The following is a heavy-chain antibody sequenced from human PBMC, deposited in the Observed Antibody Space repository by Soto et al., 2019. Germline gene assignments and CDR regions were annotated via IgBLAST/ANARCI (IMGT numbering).Heavy chain of an antibody. CDR1: GGSISSGGYS. CDR3: VRERFGEFSYYYYGMDV. Sequence: SETLSLTCAVSGGSISSGGYSWSWIRQPPGKGLEWIGYIYYSGSTNYNPSLKSRVTISVDTSKNQFSLKLSSVTAADTAVYYCVRERFGEFSYYYYGMDVWGQGTTVTVSS. J-gene: IGHJ6*02. D-gene: IGHD3-10*01. CDR2: IYYSGST. V-gene: IGHV4-61*08.